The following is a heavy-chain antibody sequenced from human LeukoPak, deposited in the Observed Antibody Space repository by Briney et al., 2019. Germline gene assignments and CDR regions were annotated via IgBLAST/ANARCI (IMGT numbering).Heavy chain of an antibody. CDR1: GFTFSSYA. CDR2: IIYSGGIT. J-gene: IGHJ4*02. Sequence: GGSLRLSCAASGFTFSSYAMSWVRQAPGKGLEWVSIIYSGGITYYADSVKGRFTISRDNSKNTLYLQMNSLRAEDTAVYYCARIRYSGYDRYFDYWGQGTLATVSS. CDR3: ARIRYSGYDRYFDY. D-gene: IGHD5-12*01. V-gene: IGHV3-23*03.